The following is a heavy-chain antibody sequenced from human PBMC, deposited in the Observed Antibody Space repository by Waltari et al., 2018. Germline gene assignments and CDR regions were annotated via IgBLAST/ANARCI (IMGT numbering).Heavy chain of an antibody. V-gene: IGHV4-39*07. J-gene: IGHJ4*02. CDR1: GCSIRSSSYY. CDR3: ARPIAVAGPYFDY. Sequence: QLQLQESGPGLVKPSETLSLTCTFSGCSIRSSSYYWGWIRRPPGKGLEWIGSIYYSGSTYYNPSLKSRVTISVDTSKNQFSLKLSSVTAADTAVYYCARPIAVAGPYFDYWGQGTLVTVSS. D-gene: IGHD6-19*01. CDR2: IYYSGST.